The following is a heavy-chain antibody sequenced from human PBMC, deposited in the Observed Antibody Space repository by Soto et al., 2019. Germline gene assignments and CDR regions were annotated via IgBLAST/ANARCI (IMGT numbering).Heavy chain of an antibody. D-gene: IGHD5-18*01. V-gene: IGHV3-33*01. CDR2: IWYDGSNK. Sequence: QVQLVESGGGVVQPGRSLRLSCAASGFTFSSYGMHWVRQAPGKGLEWVAVIWYDGSNKYYADSVKGRFTISRDNSRNTLDLQVNSLRAEDTAVYYCARDRRLWRWGMDVWGQGTTVTVSS. J-gene: IGHJ6*02. CDR1: GFTFSSYG. CDR3: ARDRRLWRWGMDV.